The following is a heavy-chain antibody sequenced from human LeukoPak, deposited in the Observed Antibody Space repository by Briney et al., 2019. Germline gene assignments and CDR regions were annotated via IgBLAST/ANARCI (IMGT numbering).Heavy chain of an antibody. CDR3: ARETYYYFDY. CDR1: GGSISSYY. J-gene: IGHJ4*02. V-gene: IGHV4-59*01. D-gene: IGHD2-8*01. CDR2: IYYSGST. Sequence: SETLSLTCTVSGGSISSYYWSWIRQPPGKGLEWIGYIYYSGSTNYNPSLKSRVTISVDTSKNQFSLKLSSVTAAGTAVYYCARETYYYFDYWGQGTLVTVSS.